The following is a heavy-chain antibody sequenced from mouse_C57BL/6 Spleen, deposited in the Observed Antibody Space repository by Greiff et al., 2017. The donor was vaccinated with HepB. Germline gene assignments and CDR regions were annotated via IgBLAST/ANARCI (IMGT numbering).Heavy chain of an antibody. CDR3: VRAYYSNSYAMDY. D-gene: IGHD2-5*01. Sequence: QVQLQQPGAELVRPGSSVKLSCKASGYTFTSYWMDWVKQRPGQGLEWIGNIYPSDSETHYNQKFKDKATLTVDKSSSTAYMQLSSLTSEDSAVYYCVRAYYSNSYAMDYWGQGTSVTVSS. V-gene: IGHV1-61*01. CDR2: IYPSDSET. J-gene: IGHJ4*01. CDR1: GYTFTSYW.